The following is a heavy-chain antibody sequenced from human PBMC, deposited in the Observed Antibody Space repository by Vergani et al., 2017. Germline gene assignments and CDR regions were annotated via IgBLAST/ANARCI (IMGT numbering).Heavy chain of an antibody. V-gene: IGHV4-61*02. CDR3: ARVQELYDFWSGYRVRYYYYMDV. CDR2: IYTSGAT. Sequence: QVQLQESGPGLVKPSQTLSLTCTVSGGSFSTGGQSWTWLRQSAGKGLEWIGRIYTSGATNYNPSLRSRAIMSVDASTKQFSLKLSSVTAADTAVYYCARVQELYDFWSGYRVRYYYYMDVWGKGTTVTVSS. CDR1: GGSFSTGGQS. D-gene: IGHD3-3*01. J-gene: IGHJ6*03.